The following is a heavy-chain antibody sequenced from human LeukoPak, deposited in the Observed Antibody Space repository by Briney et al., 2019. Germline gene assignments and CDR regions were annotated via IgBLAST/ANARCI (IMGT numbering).Heavy chain of an antibody. CDR1: GASISSITYY. CDR2: IYYSGST. J-gene: IGHJ5*02. D-gene: IGHD1-26*01. Sequence: SETLSLTCTVSGASISSITYYWGWIRQPPGKGLEWIGSIYYSGSTYYNPSLKSRVTISVDTSKNQFSLKLSSVTAADTAVYYCASLIVGAINWFDPWGQGTLVTVSS. V-gene: IGHV4-39*01. CDR3: ASLIVGAINWFDP.